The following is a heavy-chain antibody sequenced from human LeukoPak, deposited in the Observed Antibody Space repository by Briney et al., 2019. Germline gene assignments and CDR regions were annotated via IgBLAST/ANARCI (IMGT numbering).Heavy chain of an antibody. Sequence: PSETLSLTCTVSGGSISSRGYYWSWVRQPPGKGLEWIGEINHSGSTHYNPSFKSRVTILVDTSRNQLSLKLTSVTAADTAVYYCARGPDSGGHFAWFDPWGQGTLVTVSS. V-gene: IGHV4-39*07. CDR1: GGSISSRGYY. CDR2: INHSGST. J-gene: IGHJ5*02. D-gene: IGHD3-10*01. CDR3: ARGPDSGGHFAWFDP.